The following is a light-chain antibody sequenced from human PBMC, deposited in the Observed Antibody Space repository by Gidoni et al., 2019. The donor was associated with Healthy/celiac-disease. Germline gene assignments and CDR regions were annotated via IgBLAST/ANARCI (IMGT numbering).Light chain of an antibody. CDR3: QQYGSSPPGT. Sequence: EIVLTKSPGTRSLSPGERATLSCRASQSVSSSYLAWYQQKHGQAPRLLIYGSSSRATGIPDRFRGSGSVTDFPLTISRLDPEDFAVYYCQQYGSSPPGTFGQGTKVEIK. V-gene: IGKV3-20*01. CDR2: GSS. CDR1: QSVSSSY. J-gene: IGKJ1*01.